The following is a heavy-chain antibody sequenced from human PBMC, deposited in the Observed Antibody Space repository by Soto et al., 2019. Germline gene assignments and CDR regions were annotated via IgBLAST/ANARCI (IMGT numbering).Heavy chain of an antibody. Sequence: PSETLSLTCTVSGSSITSSSYYSGWIRQPPGKGLERIGSIYYSGSTYYNPSLKSRVTISVDTSKNQFSLKLSSVTAADTAVYYCATKYSSSWNYYYYGMDVWGQGTTVT. CDR1: GSSITSSSYY. J-gene: IGHJ6*02. CDR2: IYYSGST. D-gene: IGHD6-13*01. V-gene: IGHV4-39*01. CDR3: ATKYSSSWNYYYYGMDV.